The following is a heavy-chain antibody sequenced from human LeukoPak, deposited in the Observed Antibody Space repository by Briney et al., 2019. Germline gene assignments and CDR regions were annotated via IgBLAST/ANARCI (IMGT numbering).Heavy chain of an antibody. D-gene: IGHD6-19*01. Sequence: PGGSLRLSCAASGSTFSTYWMSWVRRAPGKGLEWVANINQDGSQTFYVDSVKGRFTISRDNPGNSVYLQMNNLRAEDTAMYYCAKRGGESNGWGAFDYWGQGTLVTVSS. V-gene: IGHV3-7*03. CDR1: GSTFSTYW. CDR3: AKRGGESNGWGAFDY. J-gene: IGHJ4*02. CDR2: INQDGSQT.